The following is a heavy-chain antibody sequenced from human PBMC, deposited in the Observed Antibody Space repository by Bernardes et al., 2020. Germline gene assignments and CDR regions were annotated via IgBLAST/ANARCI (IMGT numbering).Heavy chain of an antibody. CDR1: GYTFTSYG. V-gene: IGHV1-18*01. CDR2: ISAYNGNT. J-gene: IGHJ5*02. D-gene: IGHD6-13*01. Sequence: ASVKVSCKASGYTFTSYGISWVRQAPGQGLEWMGWISAYNGNTNYAQKLQGIVTMTTDTSTSTAYMELRSLRSDATAVYYCARDRAAAAGYWFDPWGKGTLVTVSA. CDR3: ARDRAAAAGYWFDP.